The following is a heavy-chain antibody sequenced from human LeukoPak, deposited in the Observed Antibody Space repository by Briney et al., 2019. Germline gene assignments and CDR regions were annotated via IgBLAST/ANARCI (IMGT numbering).Heavy chain of an antibody. CDR2: IYYSGST. V-gene: IGHV4-59*01. Sequence: PSETLSLTCIVSGGSMNTYYWNWIRQPPGKGLEWIGYIYYSGSTNYNPSLKSRVTISVDTSKNQFSLKLSSVTAADTAVYYCARANPHHYYDSGGYGMDVWGQGTTVTVSS. CDR3: ARANPHHYYDSGGYGMDV. J-gene: IGHJ6*02. CDR1: GGSMNTYY. D-gene: IGHD3-22*01.